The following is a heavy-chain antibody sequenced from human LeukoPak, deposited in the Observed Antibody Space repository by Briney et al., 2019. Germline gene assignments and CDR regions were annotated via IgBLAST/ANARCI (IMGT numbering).Heavy chain of an antibody. CDR3: ARGPPYSSGWHWGHPFDY. V-gene: IGHV4-61*02. CDR1: GGSISSNNYY. D-gene: IGHD6-19*01. CDR2: IYTSGST. Sequence: SETLSLTCTVSGGSISSNNYYWGWIRQPAGKGLEWIGRIYTSGSTNYNPSLKSRVTISVDKSKNQFSLKLSSVTAADTAVYYCARGPPYSSGWHWGHPFDYWGQGTLVTVSS. J-gene: IGHJ4*02.